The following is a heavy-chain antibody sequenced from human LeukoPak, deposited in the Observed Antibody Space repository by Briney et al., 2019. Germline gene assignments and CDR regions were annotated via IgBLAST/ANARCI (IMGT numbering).Heavy chain of an antibody. CDR3: AKDFLWLVVGNNYFDY. J-gene: IGHJ4*02. CDR2: IRYDGSNK. V-gene: IGHV3-30*02. CDR1: GFTFSSYG. D-gene: IGHD6-19*01. Sequence: QPGGSLRLSCAASGFTFSSYGMHWVRQAPGKGLEWVAFIRYDGSNKYYADSVKGRFTISRDNSKNTLYLQMNSLRAEDTAVYYCAKDFLWLVVGNNYFDYWGQGTLVTVSS.